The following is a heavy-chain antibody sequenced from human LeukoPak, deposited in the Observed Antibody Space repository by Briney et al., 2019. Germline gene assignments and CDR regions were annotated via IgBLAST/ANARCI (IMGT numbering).Heavy chain of an antibody. D-gene: IGHD1-26*01. J-gene: IGHJ4*02. V-gene: IGHV1-8*01. CDR2: MNPNSGNT. CDR3: ARCPPSGSYACVH. Sequence: ASVKVSCKASGYTFTSYDINWVRQAPGQGLEWMGWMNPNSGNTVYAQKFQGRVTMTRNTSISTAYMELSSLRSEDTAVYYCARCPPSGSYACVHWGQGTLVTVSS. CDR1: GYTFTSYD.